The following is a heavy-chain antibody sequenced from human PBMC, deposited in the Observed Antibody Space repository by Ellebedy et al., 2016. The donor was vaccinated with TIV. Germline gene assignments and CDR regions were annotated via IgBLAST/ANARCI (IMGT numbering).Heavy chain of an antibody. Sequence: MPSETLSLTCAVYGGSFSGYYWSWIRQPPGKGLEWIGEINHSGSTNYNPSLKSRVTISVDTSKNQFSLKLSSVTAADTAVYYCARPQWELLIRHAFDIWGQGTMVTVSS. J-gene: IGHJ3*02. V-gene: IGHV4-34*01. D-gene: IGHD1-26*01. CDR1: GGSFSGYY. CDR3: ARPQWELLIRHAFDI. CDR2: INHSGST.